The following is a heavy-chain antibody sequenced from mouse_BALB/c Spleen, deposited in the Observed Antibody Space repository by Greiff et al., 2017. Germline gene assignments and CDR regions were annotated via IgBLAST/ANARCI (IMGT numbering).Heavy chain of an antibody. CDR3: ARPYYYGSSYRSYWYFDV. V-gene: IGHV2-2*02. CDR1: GFSLTSYG. Sequence: QVQLQQSGPGLVQPSQSLSITCTVSGFSLTSYGVHWVRQSPGKGLEWLGVIWSGGSTDYNAAFISRLSISKDNSKSQVFFKMNSLQANDTVIYYCARPYYYGSSYRSYWYFDVWGAGTTVTVSS. CDR2: IWSGGST. J-gene: IGHJ1*01. D-gene: IGHD1-1*01.